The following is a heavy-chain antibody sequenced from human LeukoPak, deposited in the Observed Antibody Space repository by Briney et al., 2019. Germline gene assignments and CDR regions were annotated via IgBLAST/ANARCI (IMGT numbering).Heavy chain of an antibody. CDR1: GFSFSDYS. Sequence: GGSLRLSCAASGFSFSDYSMSWVRQAPGKGLEWVAGLGRSSKTYYADSVKGRFSISRDNSKDTVYLQMNSLRDEDTAIYYCVKDRPCDTCMPMDAWGQGTAVTVSS. J-gene: IGHJ6*02. CDR3: VKDRPCDTCMPMDA. CDR2: LGRSSKT. D-gene: IGHD2-2*01. V-gene: IGHV3-23*01.